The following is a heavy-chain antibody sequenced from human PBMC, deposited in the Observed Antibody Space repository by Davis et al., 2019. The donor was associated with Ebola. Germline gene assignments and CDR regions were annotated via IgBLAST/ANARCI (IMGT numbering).Heavy chain of an antibody. V-gene: IGHV1-18*01. J-gene: IGHJ4*02. CDR2: INAYNGNT. CDR1: GYTFTSYG. D-gene: IGHD1-1*01. Sequence: ASVKVSCKASGYTFTSYGISWVRQAPGQGLEWMGWINAYNGNTNYAQHLQGRVTMTTDTSTSTAYMEVGSLKSDDTAVYYCARAQFPTTSDHWGQGTLVTVSS. CDR3: ARAQFPTTSDH.